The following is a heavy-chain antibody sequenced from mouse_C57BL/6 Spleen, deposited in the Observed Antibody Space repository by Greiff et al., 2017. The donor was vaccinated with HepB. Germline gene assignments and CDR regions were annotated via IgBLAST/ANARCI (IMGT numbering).Heavy chain of an antibody. V-gene: IGHV5-16*01. Sequence: EVMLVESEGGLVQPGSSMKLSCTASGFTFSDYYMAWVRQVPEKGLEWVANINYDGSSTYYLDSLKSRFIISRDNAKNILYLQMSSLKSEDTATYYCARGGWLLHYAMDYWGQGTSVTVSS. D-gene: IGHD2-3*01. CDR2: INYDGSST. CDR3: ARGGWLLHYAMDY. CDR1: GFTFSDYY. J-gene: IGHJ4*01.